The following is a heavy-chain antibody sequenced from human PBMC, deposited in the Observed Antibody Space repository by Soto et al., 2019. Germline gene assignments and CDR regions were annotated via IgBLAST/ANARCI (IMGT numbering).Heavy chain of an antibody. D-gene: IGHD5-18*01. CDR1: GGSISSYY. Sequence: SETLSLTCTVSGGSISSYYWSWIRQPPGKGLEWIGNVYYSGSTNYNPSLKSRVTMSVDTSKNQFSLKLNSVTAADTAVYYCARNRYSLVNWGQGTLVTVS. CDR3: ARNRYSLVN. J-gene: IGHJ4*02. CDR2: VYYSGST. V-gene: IGHV4-59*01.